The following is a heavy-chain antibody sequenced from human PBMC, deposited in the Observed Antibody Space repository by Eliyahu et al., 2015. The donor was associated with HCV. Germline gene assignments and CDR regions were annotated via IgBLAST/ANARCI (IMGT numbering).Heavy chain of an antibody. J-gene: IGHJ5*02. CDR1: GGSITTYS. CDR3: ASGGGGIAVAGTGGWFDP. D-gene: IGHD6-19*01. CDR2: IHYSGST. V-gene: IGHV4-59*01. Sequence: QVQLQESGPGLVKPSETLSLTCTVSGGSITTYSWSWIRQPPGKGLEWIGYIHYSGSTNCNPSLKSRVTISVDTSKNQFSLNLTSVTAADTDVYYCASGGGGIAVAGTGGWFDPWGQGTLVTVSS.